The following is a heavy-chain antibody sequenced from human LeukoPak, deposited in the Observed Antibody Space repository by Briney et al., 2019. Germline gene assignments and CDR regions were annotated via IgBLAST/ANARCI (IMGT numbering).Heavy chain of an antibody. D-gene: IGHD2-2*01. CDR2: ISYDGSYK. J-gene: IGHJ4*02. V-gene: IGHV3-30-3*01. CDR1: GFTFSGFA. Sequence: GGSLRLSCAASGFTFSGFALHGVRQAPAKGLGWGAVISYDGSYKYYLDSVKGRFTISRDTSKNTLYLQMNSLRAEDTAVYYCAREYCSSTSCYGFDYWGQGTLVTVSS. CDR3: AREYCSSTSCYGFDY.